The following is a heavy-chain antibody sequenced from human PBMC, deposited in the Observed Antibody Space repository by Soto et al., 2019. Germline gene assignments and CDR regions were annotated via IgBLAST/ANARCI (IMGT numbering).Heavy chain of an antibody. CDR3: ARGGVAAAGDFDY. CDR2: IYYSGST. CDR1: GGSISSYY. V-gene: IGHV4-59*01. Sequence: PSETLSLTCSVPGGSISSYYWSWIRQPPGKGLEWIGYIYYSGSTNYNPSLKSRVTISVDTSKNQFSLKLSSVTAADTAVYYCARGGVAAAGDFDYWGQGTLVTVSS. D-gene: IGHD6-13*01. J-gene: IGHJ4*02.